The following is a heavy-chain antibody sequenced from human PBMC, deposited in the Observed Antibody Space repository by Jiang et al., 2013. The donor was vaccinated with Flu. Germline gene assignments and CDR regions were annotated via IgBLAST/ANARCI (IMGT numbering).Heavy chain of an antibody. D-gene: IGHD3-22*01. CDR3: AKDNEMGGDSSGYLLFDY. V-gene: IGHV3-23*01. J-gene: IGHJ4*02. Sequence: AASGFTFSSYAMSWVRQAPGKGLEWVSGISGSGGSTYYADSVKGRFTISRDNSKKTLYLQMNSLRAEDTAVYYCAKDNEMGGDSSGYLLFDYWGQGTLVTVSS. CDR1: GFTFSSYA. CDR2: ISGSGGST.